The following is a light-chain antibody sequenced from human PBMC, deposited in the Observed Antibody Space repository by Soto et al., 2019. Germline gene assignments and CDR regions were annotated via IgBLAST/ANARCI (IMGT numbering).Light chain of an antibody. Sequence: DIQMTKSPSTLSASVGDRVTITCRASQSISSWLAWYQQKPGKAPKLLIYDAFSLESGVPSRFRGSGSGTEFTLTISSLQPDDFATYDCQQYNSYSPWTFCQGTKVEIK. V-gene: IGKV1-5*01. J-gene: IGKJ1*01. CDR2: DAF. CDR1: QSISSW. CDR3: QQYNSYSPWT.